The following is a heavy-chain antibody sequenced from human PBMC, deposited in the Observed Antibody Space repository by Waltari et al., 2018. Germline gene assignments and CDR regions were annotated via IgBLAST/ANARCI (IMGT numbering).Heavy chain of an antibody. J-gene: IGHJ6*02. CDR1: GLSVSRNY. CDR3: ARVWRNYHYYGMDV. Sequence: EVQLVDTGGGLTQPGGSLRLSCAAAGLSVSRNYLSWVRQAPGRGLEWVSTIYDGGSSYYADSVKGRLTISRDNSKNTVYLQMNSLRVDDTAVYYCARVWRNYHYYGMDVWGQGNTVTVSS. D-gene: IGHD3-16*01. V-gene: IGHV3-53*02. CDR2: IYDGGSS.